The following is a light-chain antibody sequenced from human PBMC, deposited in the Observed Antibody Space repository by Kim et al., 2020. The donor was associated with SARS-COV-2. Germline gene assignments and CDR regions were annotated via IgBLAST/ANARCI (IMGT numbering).Light chain of an antibody. CDR1: NNDIGLYNY. CDR3: CSYAGSDSFVV. J-gene: IGLJ2*01. CDR2: DVT. Sequence: QSVTLSCTGTNNDIGLYNYVSWYQLHPGKAPKLIIYDVTRRPSGVPHRFSGSKSADTASLTISGLQTEDEADYYCCSYAGSDSFVVFGGGTQLTVL. V-gene: IGLV2-11*01.